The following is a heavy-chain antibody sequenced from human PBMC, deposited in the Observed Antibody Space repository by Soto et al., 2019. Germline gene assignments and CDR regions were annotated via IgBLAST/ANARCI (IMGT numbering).Heavy chain of an antibody. D-gene: IGHD3-22*01. J-gene: IGHJ3*02. V-gene: IGHV1-46*01. Sequence: ASVKVSCKASGYTFTSYYMHWVRQAPGQGLEWMGIINPSGGSTSYAQKFQGRVTMTRDTSTSTVYMELSSLRSEDTAVYYCARDDAPYYYDSSGPSSSAFGIWGQGTMVTVSS. CDR1: GYTFTSYY. CDR3: ARDDAPYYYDSSGPSSSAFGI. CDR2: INPSGGST.